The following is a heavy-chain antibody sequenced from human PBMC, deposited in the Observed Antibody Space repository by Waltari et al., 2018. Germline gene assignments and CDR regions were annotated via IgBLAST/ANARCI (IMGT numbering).Heavy chain of an antibody. J-gene: IGHJ4*02. CDR1: GSTLRHYC. V-gene: IGHV3-23*01. CDR2: ISSRGDST. D-gene: IGHD1-1*01. Sequence: EGQLLESGGDLVQPGGCLRISCAVSGSTLRHYCISWVHQAPGKGLEWVSGISSRGDSTFYAYSVKGRFTVSRDASKNTLYLQMNSLRAEDTATYYCAKVSWNTAGDDHWGQGTPVTVSS. CDR3: AKVSWNTAGDDH.